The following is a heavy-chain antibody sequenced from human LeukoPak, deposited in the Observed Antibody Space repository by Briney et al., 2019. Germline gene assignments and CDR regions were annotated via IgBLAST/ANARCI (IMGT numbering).Heavy chain of an antibody. CDR1: EYSFTSYW. D-gene: IGHD2-15*01. CDR3: ARLPGHCSGGSCYSWGWFDP. CDR2: IYPVDSDT. V-gene: IGHV5-51*01. Sequence: GESLKISCKGSEYSFTSYWIGWVRQMPGKGLEWMGTIYPVDSDTIYSPSFQGQVTISADKSNSTAYLQWSSLKASDTAMYYCARLPGHCSGGSCYSWGWFDPWGQGTLVTVSS. J-gene: IGHJ5*02.